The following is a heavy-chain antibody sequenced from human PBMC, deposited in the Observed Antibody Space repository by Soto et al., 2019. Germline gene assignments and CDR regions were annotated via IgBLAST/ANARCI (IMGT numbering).Heavy chain of an antibody. CDR3: ARVGAPWWFDP. Sequence: SVKVSCKPSVYTFPSYGVSWVRQAPGQGLEWMGWISAYNGNTNYAQELQGRVTMTTDTSTSTAYMELRSLRSDDTAVHYCARVGAPWWFDPWGQGTLVTVSS. J-gene: IGHJ5*02. D-gene: IGHD1-26*01. V-gene: IGHV1-18*01. CDR1: VYTFPSYG. CDR2: ISAYNGNT.